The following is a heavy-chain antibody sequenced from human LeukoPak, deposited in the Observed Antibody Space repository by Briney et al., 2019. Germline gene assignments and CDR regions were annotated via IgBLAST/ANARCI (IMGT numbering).Heavy chain of an antibody. Sequence: PSETLSLTCTVSGGSISRDFWSWIRQPPGKGLEWIGYIYYTGSTNYNPSLNSRVTISLGTSKNQFSLKLTSVTAADTAIYYCARDREYRTSSVRFYSEHWGQGTLVTVSS. J-gene: IGHJ4*02. CDR3: ARDREYRTSSVRFYSEH. D-gene: IGHD6-6*01. V-gene: IGHV4-59*12. CDR1: GGSISRDF. CDR2: IYYTGST.